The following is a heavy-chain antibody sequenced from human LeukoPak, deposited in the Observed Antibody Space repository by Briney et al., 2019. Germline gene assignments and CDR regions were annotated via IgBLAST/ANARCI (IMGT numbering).Heavy chain of an antibody. J-gene: IGHJ4*02. CDR2: ISGTSSYI. D-gene: IGHD3-10*01. V-gene: IGHV3-21*05. CDR3: ARGEYGSGSYHIDY. Sequence: PGGSLRLSCAASGFTFSSYRINWVRQAPGKGLEWVSYISGTSSYIYYADSVKGRFTISRDNAKNSLYLQMNSLRAEDTAVYYCARGEYGSGSYHIDYWGQGTLVTVSS. CDR1: GFTFSSYR.